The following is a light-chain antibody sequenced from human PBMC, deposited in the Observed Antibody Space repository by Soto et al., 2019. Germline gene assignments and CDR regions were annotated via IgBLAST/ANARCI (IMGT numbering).Light chain of an antibody. CDR2: GAS. CDR3: QHYGSSPPNT. CDR1: QSVAPSQ. V-gene: IGKV3-20*01. Sequence: EIVLTQSPGTLSLSPGERATLFCRASQSVAPSQLAWYQQKPGQAPRLLIYGASSRATGIPDRFSGSGSGTDFTLIISRLEPEDFAVYYCQHYGSSPPNTFGQGTKLEIK. J-gene: IGKJ2*01.